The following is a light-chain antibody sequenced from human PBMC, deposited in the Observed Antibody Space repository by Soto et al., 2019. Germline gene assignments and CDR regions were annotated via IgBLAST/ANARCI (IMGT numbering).Light chain of an antibody. J-gene: IGKJ2*01. CDR3: QQYTSYPYT. V-gene: IGKV1-5*01. CDR1: QSISSW. Sequence: DIQMTQSPSTLSAYVGDRVTITCRASQSISSWLAWYQQKPRKAPKLLIYDASSLESGVPSRFSGSGSGTEFTLTISSLQPDDFATYYCQQYTSYPYTFGQGTKLEIK. CDR2: DAS.